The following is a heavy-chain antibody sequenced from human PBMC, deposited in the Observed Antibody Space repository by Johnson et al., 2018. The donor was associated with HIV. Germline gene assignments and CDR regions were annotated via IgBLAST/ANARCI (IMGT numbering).Heavy chain of an antibody. CDR1: GFTFSDYY. V-gene: IGHV3-11*04. CDR2: ISGSGSTI. CDR3: ARDGRGLDAFDI. J-gene: IGHJ3*02. D-gene: IGHD3/OR15-3a*01. Sequence: QVQLVESGGVVVQPGGSLRLSCAASGFTFSDYYMSWIRQAPGKGLEWVSYISGSGSTIYYADSVKGRFTIYRDTAKNSLYLQMNSLRDGDTAVYYCARDGRGLDAFDIWGQGTMVTVSS.